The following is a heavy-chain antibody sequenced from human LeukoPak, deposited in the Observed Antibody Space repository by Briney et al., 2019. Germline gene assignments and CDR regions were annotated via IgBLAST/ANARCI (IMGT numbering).Heavy chain of an antibody. CDR2: ISGSGGST. J-gene: IGHJ4*02. V-gene: IGHV3-23*01. Sequence: GGSLRLSCAASGFTFSSYAMSWVRQSPGKGLEWVSAISGSGGSTYYADSVKGRFTISRDNSKNTLYLQMNSLRAEDTAVYYCAKGGARYCSSTSCSPRTYFDYWGQGTLDTVSS. CDR1: GFTFSSYA. CDR3: AKGGARYCSSTSCSPRTYFDY. D-gene: IGHD2-2*01.